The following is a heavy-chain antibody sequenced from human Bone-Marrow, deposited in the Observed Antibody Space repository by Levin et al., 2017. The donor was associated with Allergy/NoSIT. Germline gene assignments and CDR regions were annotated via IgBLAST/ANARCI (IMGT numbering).Heavy chain of an antibody. Sequence: SGPTLVKPTETLTLTCTVSGFSLSHPRMGVTWIRQPPGKALEWLAHIFSNDKKSYSPSLKRRLTISKDTSKRQVFLTMTNVDPVDTATYSCARIPDYYDRSAYSDCLPWAFDIWGQGTSVTVSS. D-gene: IGHD3-22*01. V-gene: IGHV2-26*01. CDR1: GFSLSHPRMG. CDR2: IFSNDKK. J-gene: IGHJ3*02. CDR3: ARIPDYYDRSAYSDCLPWAFDI.